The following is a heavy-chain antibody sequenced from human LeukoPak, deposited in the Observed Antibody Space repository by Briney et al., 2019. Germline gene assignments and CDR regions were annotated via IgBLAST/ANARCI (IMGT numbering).Heavy chain of an antibody. CDR2: ISAYNGNT. V-gene: IGHV1-18*01. CDR3: ARDGYYDFWSGAPYYYYGMDV. D-gene: IGHD3-3*01. CDR1: GYTFTSYG. J-gene: IGHJ6*02. Sequence: GASVNVSCKASGYTFTSYGISWVRQAPGQGLEWMGWISAYNGNTNYAQKLQGRVTMTTDTSTSTAYMELRSLRSDDTAVYYCARDGYYDFWSGAPYYYYGMDVWGQGTTVTVSS.